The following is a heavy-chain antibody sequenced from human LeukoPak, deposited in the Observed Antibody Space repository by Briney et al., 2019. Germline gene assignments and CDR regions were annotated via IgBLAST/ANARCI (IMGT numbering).Heavy chain of an antibody. V-gene: IGHV1-8*03. CDR2: MNPNSGNT. D-gene: IGHD3-3*01. Sequence: ASVKVSCKASGYTFTNYDINWVRQAPGQGLEWMGWMNPNSGNTGFAQKFQGRVTITRNTSVTTAYIELRSLRSEDTAVYYCAREVQAYDFWSTDYFMDVWGKGTTVTVSS. J-gene: IGHJ6*03. CDR3: AREVQAYDFWSTDYFMDV. CDR1: GYTFTNYD.